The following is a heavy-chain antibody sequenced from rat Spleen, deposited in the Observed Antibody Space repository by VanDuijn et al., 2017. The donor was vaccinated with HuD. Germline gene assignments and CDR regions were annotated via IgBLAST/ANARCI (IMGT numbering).Heavy chain of an antibody. CDR2: INFDGSGT. Sequence: EVQLVESGGGLVQPGRSLKLSCAASGFTFSNYDMAWVRQAPTKGLEWVASINFDGSGTYYRDSVKGRFTISRDNAKSTLYLQMNSLKSEDTATYYCARLGDTHYGYNPLDAWGQGTSVTVSS. V-gene: IGHV5-29*01. CDR1: GFTFSNYD. D-gene: IGHD1-9*01. J-gene: IGHJ4*01. CDR3: ARLGDTHYGYNPLDA.